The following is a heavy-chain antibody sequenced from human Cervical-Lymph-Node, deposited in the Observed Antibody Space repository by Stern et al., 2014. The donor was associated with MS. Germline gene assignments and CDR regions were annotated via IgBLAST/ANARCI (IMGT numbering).Heavy chain of an antibody. D-gene: IGHD3-10*01. J-gene: IGHJ4*02. CDR3: ARCRPGELFPDY. Sequence: QVQLVQSGAEVKKPGASVKVSCKASGYTFTSYEINWVRQATGHGLEWMGWMNPNSGNTGYAQNFQGRVTMTRNTSISTAYMELSSLRSEDTAVYDCARCRPGELFPDYWGQGTLVTVSS. CDR2: MNPNSGNT. V-gene: IGHV1-8*01. CDR1: GYTFTSYE.